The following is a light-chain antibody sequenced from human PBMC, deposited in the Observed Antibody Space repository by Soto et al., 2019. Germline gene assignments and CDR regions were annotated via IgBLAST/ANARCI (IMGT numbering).Light chain of an antibody. CDR2: DVS. V-gene: IGLV2-14*01. CDR1: SSDVGGYNY. J-gene: IGLJ1*01. CDR3: SSYTSSSTPTV. Sequence: QSVLTQPASVSGSPGQSFTISCTGTSSDVGGYNYVSWYQQHPGKAPKLMIYDVSNRPSGVSNRFSGSKSGNTASLTISGLQADDEADYYCSSYTSSSTPTVFGTGTKVTVL.